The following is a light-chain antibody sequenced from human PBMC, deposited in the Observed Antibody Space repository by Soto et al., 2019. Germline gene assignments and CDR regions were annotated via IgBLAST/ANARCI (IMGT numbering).Light chain of an antibody. V-gene: IGKV1-5*03. CDR1: QSTSTW. Sequence: DIQMTQSPSTLSASVGDRVTITCRASQSTSTWLAWYQQRPGKTPKLLISEASKLESGVPSRFSGSGSGTEFTRTISSLQPDDFATYYCQQYITDPYAFGQGTKVAIK. CDR2: EAS. CDR3: QQYITDPYA. J-gene: IGKJ1*01.